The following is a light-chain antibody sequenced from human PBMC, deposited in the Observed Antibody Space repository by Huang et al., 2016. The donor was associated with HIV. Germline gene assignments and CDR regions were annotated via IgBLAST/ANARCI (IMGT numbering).Light chain of an antibody. CDR3: QQGYSTPLT. CDR1: QSIMTY. Sequence: DIQMTQSPSSLSASVGDRVSITCRASQSIMTYLTWYQQKPGKAPKLLIYSASTLQSGVPSRFSGSGSGTGFTLTISSLQPEDFATYYCQQGYSTPLTFGGGTKVEI. CDR2: SAS. J-gene: IGKJ4*01. V-gene: IGKV1-39*01.